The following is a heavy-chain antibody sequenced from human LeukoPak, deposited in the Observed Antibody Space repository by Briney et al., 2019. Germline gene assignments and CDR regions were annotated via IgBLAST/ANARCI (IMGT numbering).Heavy chain of an antibody. Sequence: ASVKVSCKASGYTFTSYGNSWVRQAPGQGLEWMGWISAYNGNTNYAQKLQGRVTMTTDTSTSTAYMELRSLRSDDTAVYYCARGGPALAYCGGDCYGFWGQGTLVTVSS. CDR2: ISAYNGNT. D-gene: IGHD2-21*02. V-gene: IGHV1-18*01. CDR1: GYTFTSYG. CDR3: ARGGPALAYCGGDCYGF. J-gene: IGHJ4*02.